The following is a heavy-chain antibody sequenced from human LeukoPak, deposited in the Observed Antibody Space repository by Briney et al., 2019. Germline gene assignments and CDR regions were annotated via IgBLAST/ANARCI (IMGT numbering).Heavy chain of an antibody. Sequence: GGTLRLSCAVSGFTFSNYGMSWVRQAPGKGLEWVSTISGSGGRTYCADSVKGRFTISRDNSKNTLYLQMNSLRAEDTAVYYCAKDDSGSYYPYYYYMDVWGKGTTVTISS. D-gene: IGHD1-26*01. V-gene: IGHV3-23*01. J-gene: IGHJ6*03. CDR2: ISGSGGRT. CDR3: AKDDSGSYYPYYYYMDV. CDR1: GFTFSNYG.